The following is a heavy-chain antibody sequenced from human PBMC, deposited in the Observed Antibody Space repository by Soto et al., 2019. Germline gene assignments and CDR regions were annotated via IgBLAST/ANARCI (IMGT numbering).Heavy chain of an antibody. V-gene: IGHV3-23*01. J-gene: IGHJ4*02. CDR1: GFTFSSYA. Sequence: GGSLRLSCAASGFTFSSYAMSWVRQAPGKGLEWVSAISGSGGSTYYVDSVKGRFTISRDNSKNTLYLQMNSLRAEDTAVYYCATWALRQWKNFDYWGQGTLVTVSS. CDR2: ISGSGGST. CDR3: ATWALRQWKNFDY. D-gene: IGHD6-19*01.